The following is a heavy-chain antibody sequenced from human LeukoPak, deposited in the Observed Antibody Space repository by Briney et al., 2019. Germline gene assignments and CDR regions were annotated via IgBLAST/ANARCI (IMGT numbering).Heavy chain of an antibody. CDR2: INSDGSTT. J-gene: IGHJ4*02. CDR3: TRGKWELLPFDC. V-gene: IGHV3-74*01. Sequence: GGSLRLSCAASGFSFSTYWMHWVRQAPGKGLVWVSRINSDGSTTSYADSVKGRFTISRDNAKNTLYLQMDSLRAEDTAVYYCTRGKWELLPFDCWGQGTLVTVSS. D-gene: IGHD1-26*01. CDR1: GFSFSTYW.